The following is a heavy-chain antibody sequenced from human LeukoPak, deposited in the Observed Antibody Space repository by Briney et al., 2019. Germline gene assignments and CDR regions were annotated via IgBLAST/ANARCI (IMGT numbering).Heavy chain of an antibody. CDR1: GFTFSSYS. CDR3: ARDRLGCSGGSCSAGYYYYYMDV. CDR2: ITSSSSTI. J-gene: IGHJ6*03. V-gene: IGHV3-48*01. Sequence: GGSLRLSCAASGFTFSSYSMNWVRQAPGKGLEWVSYITSSSSTIYYADSVKGRFTISRDNAKNSLYLQMNSLRAEDTALYYCARDRLGCSGGSCSAGYYYYYMDVWGKGTTVTVSS. D-gene: IGHD2-15*01.